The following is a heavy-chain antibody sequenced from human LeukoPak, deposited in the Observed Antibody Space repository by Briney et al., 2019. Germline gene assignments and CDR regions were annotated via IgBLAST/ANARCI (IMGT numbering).Heavy chain of an antibody. CDR1: GGSISSRGYY. V-gene: IGHV4-39*07. J-gene: IGHJ4*02. CDR2: MYYSGST. CDR3: ARDTPRGHSYGSFDY. D-gene: IGHD5-18*01. Sequence: SETLSLTCTVSGGSISSRGYYWGWIRQPPGKGLEWIGSMYYSGSTYYNPSLKSRVTISVDTSKNHFSLKLSSVTAADTAVYYCARDTPRGHSYGSFDYWGQGTLVTVSS.